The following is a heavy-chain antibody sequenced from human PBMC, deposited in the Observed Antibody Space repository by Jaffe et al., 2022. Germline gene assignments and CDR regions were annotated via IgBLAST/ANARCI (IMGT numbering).Heavy chain of an antibody. CDR3: ARDLVVPAAMPVEWFDP. CDR1: GYTFTSYA. Sequence: QVQLVQSGSELKKPGASVKVSCKASGYTFTSYAMNWVRQAPGQGLEWMGWINTNTGNPTYAQGFTGRFVFSLDTSVSTAYLQISSLKAEDTAVYYCARDLVVPAAMPVEWFDPWGQGTLVTVSS. J-gene: IGHJ5*02. CDR2: INTNTGNP. D-gene: IGHD2-2*01. V-gene: IGHV7-4-1*02.